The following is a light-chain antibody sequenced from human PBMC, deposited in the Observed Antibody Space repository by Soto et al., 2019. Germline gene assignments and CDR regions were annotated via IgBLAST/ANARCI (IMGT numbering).Light chain of an antibody. Sequence: DINMTQSPSTLSASVGDRVTITCRASQSISSWLAWYQQKPGKAPKLLIFDASSLQTGVPSRFSGSGSGTDFTLSISSLQPDDFATYFCQQYNTYWTFGQGTKVDIK. CDR1: QSISSW. V-gene: IGKV1-5*01. CDR3: QQYNTYWT. J-gene: IGKJ1*01. CDR2: DAS.